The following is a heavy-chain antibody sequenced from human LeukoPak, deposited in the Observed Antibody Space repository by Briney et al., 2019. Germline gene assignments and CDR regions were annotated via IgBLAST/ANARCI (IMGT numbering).Heavy chain of an antibody. CDR1: GFTFSSYE. J-gene: IGHJ4*02. CDR2: ISSSGSTI. CDR3: ARRLRRNYFDY. Sequence: GGSLRLSCAASGFTFSSYEMNWVRQAPGKGLEWVSYISSSGSTIYYADSVRGRFTISRDNAKNSLYLQMNSLRAEDTAVYYCARRLRRNYFDYWGQGTLVTVSS. D-gene: IGHD4-17*01. V-gene: IGHV3-48*03.